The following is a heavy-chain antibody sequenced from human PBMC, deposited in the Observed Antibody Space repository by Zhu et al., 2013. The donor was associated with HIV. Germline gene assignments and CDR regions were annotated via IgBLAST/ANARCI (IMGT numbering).Heavy chain of an antibody. CDR1: GYTFTSYD. V-gene: IGHV1-8*01. J-gene: IGHJ3*02. D-gene: IGHD3-22*01. CDR2: MNPKSGKS. Sequence: QVQLVQSGAEVKKPGASVRVSCEASGYTFTSYDINWLRQATGQGLEWMGWMNPKSGKSGYGQNFEDRVTMTGNTAITAAYMELRNLRSEDTAVHYCASTYFMMVVMLFDIWGQGDNGHRXF. CDR3: ASTYFMMVVMLFDI.